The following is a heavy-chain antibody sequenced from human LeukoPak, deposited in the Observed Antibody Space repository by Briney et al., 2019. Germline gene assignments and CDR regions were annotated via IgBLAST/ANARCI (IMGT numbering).Heavy chain of an antibody. D-gene: IGHD3-10*01. Sequence: GGSLRLSCAASGFTFSSCAMSWVRQAPGKGLEWVSAISGSGATYYADSVKGRFTISRDNSKNTLYLQMNSLRAEDTAVYYCAKEVSVYGSGSTYDYWGQGTLVTVSS. V-gene: IGHV3-23*01. CDR3: AKEVSVYGSGSTYDY. CDR2: ISGSGAT. CDR1: GFTFSSCA. J-gene: IGHJ4*02.